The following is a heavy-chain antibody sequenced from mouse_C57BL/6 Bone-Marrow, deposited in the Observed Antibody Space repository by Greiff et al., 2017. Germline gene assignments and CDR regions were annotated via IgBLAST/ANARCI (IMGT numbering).Heavy chain of an antibody. CDR2: IWGVGST. V-gene: IGHV2-6*01. Sequence: VQVVESGPGLVAPSQSLSITCPVSGFSLPSYGVDWVRQSPGKGLEWLGVIWGVGSTNYNSALKSRLSISKDNSKSQVFVKMNSLQTDDTAMYYCASVREWFAYWGQGTLVTVSA. J-gene: IGHJ3*01. CDR1: GFSLPSYG. CDR3: ASVREWFAY.